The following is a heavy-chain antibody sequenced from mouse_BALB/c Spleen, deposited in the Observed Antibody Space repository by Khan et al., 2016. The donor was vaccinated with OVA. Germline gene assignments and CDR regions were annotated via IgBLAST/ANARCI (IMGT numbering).Heavy chain of an antibody. CDR2: IYPGDGST. D-gene: IGHD1-1*01. CDR1: GYTFTAYD. CDR3: AREGVRGVALDY. Sequence: QVQLQQSGPELVKPGASVKISCKASGYTFTAYDINWVRQRPGQGLEWIGWIYPGDGSTEYNENFKGKATLTADESSNTAYMQLSSLTSEESAVYFCAREGVRGVALDYWGQGTSVSVSS. V-gene: IGHV1S56*01. J-gene: IGHJ4*01.